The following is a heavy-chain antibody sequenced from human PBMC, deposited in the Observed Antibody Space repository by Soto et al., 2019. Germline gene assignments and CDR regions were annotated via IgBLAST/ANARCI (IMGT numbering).Heavy chain of an antibody. V-gene: IGHV1-2*04. J-gene: IGHJ6*02. D-gene: IGHD3-10*01. CDR2: INPNSGGT. CDR3: ARSSLNPGRGGADGSGSAKGSYYYGMDV. CDR1: GYTFTGYY. Sequence: ASVKVSCKASGYTFTGYYMHWVRQAPGQGLEWMGWINPNSGGTNYAQKFQGWVTMTRDTSISTAYMELSRLRSDDTAVDYCARSSLNPGRGGADGSGSAKGSYYYGMDVWGQGTTVTVSS.